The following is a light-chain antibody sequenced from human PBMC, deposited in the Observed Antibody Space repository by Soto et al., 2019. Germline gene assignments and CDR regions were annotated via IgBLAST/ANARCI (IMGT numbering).Light chain of an antibody. Sequence: DIQMTQSPSTLSASVGDRVTITCRASQSIGRFLAWYQHQPGKAPKLLIYDASTLESVVPSRFSGTGSGTEFTVSITSLQPEDFGTYYCQQCYMGWTFGQGTKVDFK. CDR3: QQCYMGWT. CDR1: QSIGRF. V-gene: IGKV1-5*01. CDR2: DAS. J-gene: IGKJ1*01.